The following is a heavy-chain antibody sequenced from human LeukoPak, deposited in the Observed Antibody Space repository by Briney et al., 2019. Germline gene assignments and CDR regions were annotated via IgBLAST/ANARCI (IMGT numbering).Heavy chain of an antibody. V-gene: IGHV3-30*18. CDR1: GFTFNEYG. CDR3: AKDAGQEQNWNWFAP. Sequence: GGSLRLSCAVSGFTFNEYGMHWVRQAPGKGLERVEAISHDGSKTYSGDSVKGRFTISRDNSKNTLFLEMNSLRPKDTAMYYCAKDAGQEQNWNWFAPWGQGTLVIVSS. J-gene: IGHJ5*02. CDR2: ISHDGSKT. D-gene: IGHD1-1*01.